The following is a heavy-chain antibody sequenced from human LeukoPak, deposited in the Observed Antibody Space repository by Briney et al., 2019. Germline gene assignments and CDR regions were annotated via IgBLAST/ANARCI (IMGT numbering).Heavy chain of an antibody. CDR3: ASGRVRSSLFWD. CDR2: IYYSGST. Sequence: PSETLSLTCTVSGGSISSGGYYWSWIRQHPGKGLEWIGYIYYSGSTYYNPSLKSRVTISVDTSKNQFSLKLSSVTAADTAVYYCASGRVRSSLFWDWGQGTLVTVSS. CDR1: GGSISSGGYY. D-gene: IGHD4-17*01. J-gene: IGHJ4*02. V-gene: IGHV4-31*03.